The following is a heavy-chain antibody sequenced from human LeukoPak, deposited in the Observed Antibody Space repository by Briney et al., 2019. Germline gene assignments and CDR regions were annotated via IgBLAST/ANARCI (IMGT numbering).Heavy chain of an antibody. CDR1: GYTFTGYY. D-gene: IGHD6-13*01. CDR2: INPNSGGT. CDR3: VYDRGRGTAAAGTWAY. Sequence: ASVKVSCKASGYTFTGYYMHWVRQAPGQGLEWMGCINPNSGGTNYAQKLQGRVTMTTDTSTSTAYMELRSLRSDDTAVYYCVYDRGRGTAAAGTWAYWGQGTLVTVSS. V-gene: IGHV1-2*02. J-gene: IGHJ4*02.